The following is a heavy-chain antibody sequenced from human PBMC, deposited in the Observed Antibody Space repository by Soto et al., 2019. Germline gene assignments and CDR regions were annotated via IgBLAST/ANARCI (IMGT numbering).Heavy chain of an antibody. CDR2: ISAYNGNT. CDR1: GYTFTSYG. Sequence: QVQLVQSGAEVKKPGASVKVSCKASGYTFTSYGISWVRQAPGQGLEWMGWISAYNGNTNYAQKRQGRVTMTTDTSTSPAYMELRSLRSDDTAVYYCARDFENIVVVVAAPFSWGQGTMVTVSS. V-gene: IGHV1-18*01. D-gene: IGHD2-15*01. CDR3: ARDFENIVVVVAAPFS. J-gene: IGHJ3*01.